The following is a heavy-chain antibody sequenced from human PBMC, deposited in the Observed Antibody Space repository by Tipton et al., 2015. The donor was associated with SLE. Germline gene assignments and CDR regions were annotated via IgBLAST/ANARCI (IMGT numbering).Heavy chain of an antibody. D-gene: IGHD4/OR15-4a*01. CDR3: ARDHTPLGDYYYYYYMDV. J-gene: IGHJ6*03. CDR1: GFTFSSYG. Sequence: SLRLSCAASGFTFSSYGMHWVRQAPGKGLEWVAVIWYDGSNKYYADSVKGRFTISRDNSKNTLYLQMNSLRAEDTAVYYCARDHTPLGDYYYYYYMDVWGKGTTVTVSS. CDR2: IWYDGSNK. V-gene: IGHV3-33*01.